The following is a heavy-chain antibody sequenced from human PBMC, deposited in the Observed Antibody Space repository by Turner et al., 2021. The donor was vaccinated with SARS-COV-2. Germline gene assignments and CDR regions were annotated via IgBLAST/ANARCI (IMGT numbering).Heavy chain of an antibody. J-gene: IGHJ4*02. Sequence: QLQLQESGPGLVKPSETLSLTCTVSGGSISSSSYYWGWIRQPPGKGRGWIGTIYYSGNTYYNPSLKSRVTMSVHTSKNQFSLKLSSVTAADTAVYYCARRGAGYFGSGSYGYFDYWGQGTLVTVSS. D-gene: IGHD3-10*01. CDR3: ARRGAGYFGSGSYGYFDY. CDR2: IYYSGNT. V-gene: IGHV4-39*01. CDR1: GGSISSSSYY.